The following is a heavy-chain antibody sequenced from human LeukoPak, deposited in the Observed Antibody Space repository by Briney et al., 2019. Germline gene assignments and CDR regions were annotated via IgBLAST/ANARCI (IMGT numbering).Heavy chain of an antibody. CDR2: IYTRGST. CDR1: GGSISSGSYY. V-gene: IGHV4-61*02. J-gene: IGHJ5*02. CDR3: AREGLNMVRGVIPKEAWGWFDP. D-gene: IGHD3-10*01. Sequence: SETLSLTCSVSGGSISSGSYYWSWIRQPAGKGLEWIGRIYTRGSTNYNPSLKSRVTISVDTSKNQFSLKLTSVTAADTAVYYCAREGLNMVRGVIPKEAWGWFDPWGQGTLVTVSS.